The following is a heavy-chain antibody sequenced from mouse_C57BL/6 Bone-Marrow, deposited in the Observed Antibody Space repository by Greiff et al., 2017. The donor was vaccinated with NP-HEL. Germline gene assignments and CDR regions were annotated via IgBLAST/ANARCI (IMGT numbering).Heavy chain of an antibody. CDR2: IDPENGDT. CDR1: GFNIKDDY. Sequence: VQLQQSGAELVRPGASVKLSCTASGFNIKDDYMPWVKQRPEQGLEWIGWIDPENGDTEYASKFQGKATITADTSSNTAYLQLSSLTSEDTAVYYCTRRYSNYAYWYFDVWGTGTTVTVSS. D-gene: IGHD2-5*01. CDR3: TRRYSNYAYWYFDV. J-gene: IGHJ1*03. V-gene: IGHV14-4*01.